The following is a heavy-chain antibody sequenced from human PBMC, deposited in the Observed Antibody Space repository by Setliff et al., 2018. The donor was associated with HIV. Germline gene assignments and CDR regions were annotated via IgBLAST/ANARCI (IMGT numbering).Heavy chain of an antibody. CDR2: VFYTGTT. J-gene: IGHJ4*01. CDR3: ARHARYGVFL. Sequence: SETLSLTCSVSGASINSHYWSWVRQPSGKGLEWIGYVFYTGTTTYNTSLKSRVTISVDRSQNQFFLKLKSVTATDTAVYYCARHARYGVFLWGHGSRVTVSS. V-gene: IGHV4-59*08. D-gene: IGHD5-18*01. CDR1: GASINSHY.